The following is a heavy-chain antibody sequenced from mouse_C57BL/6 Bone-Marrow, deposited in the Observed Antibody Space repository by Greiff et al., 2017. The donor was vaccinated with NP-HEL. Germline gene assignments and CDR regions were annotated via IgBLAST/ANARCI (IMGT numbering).Heavy chain of an antibody. D-gene: IGHD1-1*01. CDR1: GYTFTSYW. CDR2: IDPSDSYT. Sequence: VQLQQPGAELVMPGASVKLSCKASGYTFTSYWMHWVKQRPGQGLEWIGEIDPSDSYTNYNQKFKGKSTLTVDKSSSTAYMQLSSLTSEDSAVYYCARGYYGSQWVGFDVWGTGTTVTVSS. V-gene: IGHV1-69*01. CDR3: ARGYYGSQWVGFDV. J-gene: IGHJ1*03.